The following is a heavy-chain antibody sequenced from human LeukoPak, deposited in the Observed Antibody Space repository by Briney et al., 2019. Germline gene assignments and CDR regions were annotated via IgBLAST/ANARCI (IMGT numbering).Heavy chain of an antibody. CDR1: GGTFSSYA. D-gene: IGHD1-7*01. J-gene: IGHJ4*02. Sequence: ASVKVSCKASGGTFSSYAISWVRQAPGQGLEWMGGIIPIFGTANYAQKFQGRVTITADESTSTAYMELSSLRSEDTAVYYCARLGLRRNRGYFDYWGQGTLVTVSS. CDR2: IIPIFGTA. V-gene: IGHV1-69*13. CDR3: ARLGLRRNRGYFDY.